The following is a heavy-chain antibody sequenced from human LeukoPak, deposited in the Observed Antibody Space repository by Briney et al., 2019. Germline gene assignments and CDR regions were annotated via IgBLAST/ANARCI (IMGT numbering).Heavy chain of an antibody. CDR1: GFTFSSHA. CDR2: IYSGGST. V-gene: IGHV3-53*01. J-gene: IGHJ3*02. D-gene: IGHD1-26*01. Sequence: PGGSLRLSCAASGFTFSSHAMTWVRQAPGKGLEWVSVIYSGGSTYYADSVKGRFTISRDNSKNALYLQMNSLRAEDTAVYYCARDHGGGSSDAFDIWGQGTMVTVSS. CDR3: ARDHGGGSSDAFDI.